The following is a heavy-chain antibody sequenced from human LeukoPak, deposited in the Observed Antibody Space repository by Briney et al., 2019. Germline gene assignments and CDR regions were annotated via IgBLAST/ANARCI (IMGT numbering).Heavy chain of an antibody. J-gene: IGHJ4*02. CDR1: GGSISSGGYS. Sequence: PSQTLSLTCAVSGGSISSGGYSWSWIRQPPGKGLEWIGYIYYSGSTNYNPSLKSRVTISVDTSKNQFSLKLSSVTAADTAVYYCARAVQVTTGGLFDYWGQGTLVTVSS. CDR2: IYYSGST. CDR3: ARAVQVTTGGLFDY. V-gene: IGHV4-61*08. D-gene: IGHD4-17*01.